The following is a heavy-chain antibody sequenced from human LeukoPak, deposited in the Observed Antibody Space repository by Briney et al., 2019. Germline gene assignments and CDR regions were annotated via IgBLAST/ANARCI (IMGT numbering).Heavy chain of an antibody. D-gene: IGHD3-22*01. CDR2: IYYSGST. Sequence: SETLSLTCTVSGGSISSYYWGWIRQPPGKGLEWIGSIYYSGSTYYSPSLKSRVTISLDTSKSQFSLKLNSVTAADTAVYYCARAFDISGYQARGFDYWGQGTLVTVSS. CDR3: ARAFDISGYQARGFDY. J-gene: IGHJ4*02. CDR1: GGSISSYY. V-gene: IGHV4-39*07.